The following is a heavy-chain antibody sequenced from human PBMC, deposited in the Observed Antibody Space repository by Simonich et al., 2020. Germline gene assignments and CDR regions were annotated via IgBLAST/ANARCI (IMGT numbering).Heavy chain of an antibody. Sequence: EVQLVESGGGLVKPGGSLRLSGAASGFTFSSYSMNWVRQAPGKGLGWVSSISSSSSYIYYADSVNGRFTISRDNAKNSLYLQMNSLRAEDTAVYYCARWIAVAGTGAYGMDVWGQGTTVTVSS. CDR1: GFTFSSYS. D-gene: IGHD6-19*01. J-gene: IGHJ6*02. V-gene: IGHV3-21*01. CDR2: ISSSSSYI. CDR3: ARWIAVAGTGAYGMDV.